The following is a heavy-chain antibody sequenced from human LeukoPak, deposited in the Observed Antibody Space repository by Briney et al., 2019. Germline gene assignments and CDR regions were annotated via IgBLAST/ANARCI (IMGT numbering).Heavy chain of an antibody. D-gene: IGHD3-10*01. CDR2: IYTSGST. CDR3: ARLVTYYYGSGSPNFDY. Sequence: ASETLSLTCTVSGGSISSYYWSWIRQPAGKGLEWIGRIYTSGSTNYNPSLKSRVTISVDTSKNQFSLKLSSVTAADTAVYYCARLVTYYYGSGSPNFDYWGQGTLVTVSS. V-gene: IGHV4-4*07. CDR1: GGSISSYY. J-gene: IGHJ4*02.